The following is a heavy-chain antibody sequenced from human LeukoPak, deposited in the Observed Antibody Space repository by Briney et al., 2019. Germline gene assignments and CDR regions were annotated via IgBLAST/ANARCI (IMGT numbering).Heavy chain of an antibody. CDR1: GGSFSGYY. J-gene: IGHJ4*02. CDR3: ARGLYDSSGYYLY. D-gene: IGHD3-22*01. V-gene: IGHV4-34*01. CDR2: INHSGST. Sequence: SETLSLTCAVYGGSFSGYYWSWIRQPPGKGLEWIGEINHSGSTNYNPSLKSRVTISVDTSKNQFSLKLSSVTAADTAVYYCARGLYDSSGYYLYWGQGTLVTVSS.